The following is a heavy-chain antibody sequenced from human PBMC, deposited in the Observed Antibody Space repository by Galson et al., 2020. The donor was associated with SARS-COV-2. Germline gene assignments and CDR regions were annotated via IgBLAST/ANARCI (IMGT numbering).Heavy chain of an antibody. J-gene: IGHJ5*02. D-gene: IGHD4-4*01. CDR2: IYYSGTT. CDR1: GDSISSSRYY. CDR3: ARAGSRVTTSGDFDP. Sequence: SETLSLTCTVSGDSISSSRYYWGWIRQPPGQGLEWIGSIYYSGTTYYNSSLKGRVTISIATSKNQFSLKLTSVTAADTAVYFCARAGSRVTTSGDFDPWGQGTLVTVSS. V-gene: IGHV4-39*07.